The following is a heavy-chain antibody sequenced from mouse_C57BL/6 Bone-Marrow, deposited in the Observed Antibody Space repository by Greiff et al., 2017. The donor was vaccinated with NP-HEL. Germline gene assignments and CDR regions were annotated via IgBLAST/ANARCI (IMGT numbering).Heavy chain of an antibody. CDR2: IDPENGDT. Sequence: VQLQPSGAELVRPGASVKLSCTASGFNIKDDYMHWVKQRPEQGLEWIGWIDPENGDTEYASKFQGKATITADTSSNTAYLQLSSRTSEDTAVYYCTTYSSFDYWGQGTTLTVSS. J-gene: IGHJ2*01. V-gene: IGHV14-4*01. CDR3: TTYSSFDY. D-gene: IGHD2-12*01. CDR1: GFNIKDDY.